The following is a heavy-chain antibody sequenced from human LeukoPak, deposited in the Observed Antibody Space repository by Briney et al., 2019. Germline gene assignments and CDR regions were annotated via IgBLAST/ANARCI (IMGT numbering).Heavy chain of an antibody. CDR2: INHSGST. Sequence: PSDTLSLTCAVYGGSVSGYYWSLIRQPPGKGLEWIGEINHSGSTNYNPSLKSRVTISVDTSKNQFSLKLSSVAAADTAVYYCARESVQDWFDPWGQGTLVTVSS. CDR3: ARESVQDWFDP. V-gene: IGHV4-34*01. CDR1: GGSVSGYY. J-gene: IGHJ5*02. D-gene: IGHD1-1*01.